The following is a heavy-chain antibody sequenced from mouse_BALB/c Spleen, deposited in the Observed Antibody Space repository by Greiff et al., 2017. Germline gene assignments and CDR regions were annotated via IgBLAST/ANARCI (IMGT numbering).Heavy chain of an antibody. CDR3: TRFYYDYDGGSWFAY. D-gene: IGHD2-4*01. CDR1: GYTFTSYW. V-gene: IGHV1-69*02. J-gene: IGHJ3*01. CDR2: IYPSDSYT. Sequence: QVQLQQSGAELVRPGASVKLSCKASGYTFTSYWINWVKQRPGQGLEWIGNIYPSDSYTNYNQKFKDKATLTVDKSSSTAYMQLSSPTSEDSAVYYCTRFYYDYDGGSWFAYWGQGTLVTVSA.